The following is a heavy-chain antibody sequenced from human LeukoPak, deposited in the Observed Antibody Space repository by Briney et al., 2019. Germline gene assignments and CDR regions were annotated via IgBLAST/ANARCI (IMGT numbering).Heavy chain of an antibody. Sequence: SETLSLTCTVSSGSISSSSYYWGWIRQPPGKGLEWIGSIYYSGSTNYNPSLKSRLTISVDTSKNQLSLKLRSVTAADTAVYYCARGQSIAVAGRGSCGYWGQGTLVTVSS. J-gene: IGHJ4*02. D-gene: IGHD6-19*01. CDR1: SGSISSSSYY. V-gene: IGHV4-39*07. CDR3: ARGQSIAVAGRGSCGY. CDR2: IYYSGST.